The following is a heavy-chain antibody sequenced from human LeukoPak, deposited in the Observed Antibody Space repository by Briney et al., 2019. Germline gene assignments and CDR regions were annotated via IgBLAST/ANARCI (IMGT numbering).Heavy chain of an antibody. CDR3: ARDRQIVATTNYFDY. CDR1: GFTFSSYS. CDR2: ISSSSSYI. J-gene: IGHJ4*02. V-gene: IGHV3-21*01. Sequence: GGSPRLSCAASGFTFSSYSMNWVRQAPGKGLEWVSSISSSSSYIYYADSVKGRFTISRDNAKNSLYLKMNSLRAEDTAVYYCARDRQIVATTNYFDYWGQGTLVTVSS. D-gene: IGHD5-12*01.